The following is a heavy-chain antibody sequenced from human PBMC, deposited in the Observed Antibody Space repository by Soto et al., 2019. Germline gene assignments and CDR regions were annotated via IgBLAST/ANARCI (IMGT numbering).Heavy chain of an antibody. D-gene: IGHD3-3*01. Sequence: PSETLSLTCTVSGGSISSGGYYWSWIRQHPGKGLEWIGYIYYSGSTYYNPSLKSRVTISVDTSKNQFSLKLTSVTAADTAVYYCARGSGVVTQIDYWGQGTLVTVSS. V-gene: IGHV4-31*03. CDR3: ARGSGVVTQIDY. CDR2: IYYSGST. J-gene: IGHJ4*02. CDR1: GGSISSGGYY.